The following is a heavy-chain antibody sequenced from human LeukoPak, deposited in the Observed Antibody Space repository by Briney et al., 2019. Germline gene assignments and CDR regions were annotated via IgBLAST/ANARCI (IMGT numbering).Heavy chain of an antibody. V-gene: IGHV1-69*13. D-gene: IGHD3-22*01. J-gene: IGHJ3*02. CDR3: ASPYYYDSSGLGDAFDI. CDR2: IIPIFGTA. CDR1: GGTFSSYA. Sequence: SVKVSCKASGGTFSSYAISWVRQAPGQGLEWMGGIIPIFGTANYAQKFQGRVTITADESTSTAYMELSSLRSEDTAVYYCASPYYYDSSGLGDAFDIWGQGTMVTVSS.